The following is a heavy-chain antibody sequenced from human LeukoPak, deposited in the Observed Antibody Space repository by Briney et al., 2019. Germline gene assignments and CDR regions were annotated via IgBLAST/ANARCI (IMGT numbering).Heavy chain of an antibody. V-gene: IGHV3-66*01. J-gene: IGHJ6*02. Sequence: GGSLRLSCAASGFTVSSNYMSWVRQAPGKGLEWVSVIYSGGSTYYADSVKGRFTISRDNSKNTLYLQMNSLRAEDTAVYYCAKDPHYSGSLNYYYYGMDVWGQGTTVTVSS. CDR3: AKDPHYSGSLNYYYYGMDV. CDR1: GFTVSSNY. D-gene: IGHD1-26*01. CDR2: IYSGGST.